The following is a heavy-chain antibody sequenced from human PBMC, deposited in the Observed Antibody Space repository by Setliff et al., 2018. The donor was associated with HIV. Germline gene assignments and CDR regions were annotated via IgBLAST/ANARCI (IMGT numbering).Heavy chain of an antibody. CDR3: ARDDGGYNYAEAFDV. Sequence: ASVKVSCKASGYTFTDYYIHWVRQAPGQGLEWMGWINSASGGTNYAQNFQGRVTVTRDTSINTAYVELNSLKSDDTAVYYCARDDGGYNYAEAFDVWGQGTMVTVSS. V-gene: IGHV1-2*02. CDR2: INSASGGT. J-gene: IGHJ3*01. CDR1: GYTFTDYY. D-gene: IGHD3-16*01.